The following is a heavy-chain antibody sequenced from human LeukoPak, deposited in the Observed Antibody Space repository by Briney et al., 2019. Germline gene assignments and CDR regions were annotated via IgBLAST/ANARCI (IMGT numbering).Heavy chain of an antibody. CDR3: ARVGGGSYYLFGGFDY. CDR1: GYSISSGYF. V-gene: IGHV4-38-2*02. CDR2: IHHAENT. Sequence: SETLSLTCSVSGYSISSGYFWVWLRQPPGKGPEWIGSIHHAENTYYNPSLESRVSISVDTSKNQFSLSLYSMTAADTAVYYCARVGGGSYYLFGGFDYWGQGTLVTVSS. J-gene: IGHJ4*02. D-gene: IGHD1-26*01.